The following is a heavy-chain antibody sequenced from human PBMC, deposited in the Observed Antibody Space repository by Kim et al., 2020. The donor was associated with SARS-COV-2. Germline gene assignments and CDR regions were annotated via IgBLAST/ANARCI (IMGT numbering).Heavy chain of an antibody. J-gene: IGHJ2*01. D-gene: IGHD6-6*01. CDR2: INTNTGNP. V-gene: IGHV7-4-1*02. CDR3: ARKKGSSSSDWYFDR. CDR1: GYTFTNYA. Sequence: ASVKVSCKASGYTFTNYAMNWVRQAPGQGLEWMGGINTNTGNPTYAQGFTGRVVFSLDTSVSTAYLQISSLKAEDSAVYYCARKKGSSSSDWYFDRWGRGTLVTVYS.